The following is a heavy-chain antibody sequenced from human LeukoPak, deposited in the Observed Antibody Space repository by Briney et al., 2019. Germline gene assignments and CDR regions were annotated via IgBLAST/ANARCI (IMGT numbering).Heavy chain of an antibody. CDR2: ISGSGGST. Sequence: QPGGSLRLSCAASGFTFSSYAMSWVRQAPGKGLEWVSAISGSGGSTYYADSVKGRFTISRDNSKNTLYLQMNSLRAEDTAVYYCAKDRRGGYCTNGVCYAMDYWGQGTLVTVSS. J-gene: IGHJ4*02. CDR1: GFTFSSYA. D-gene: IGHD2-8*01. CDR3: AKDRRGGYCTNGVCYAMDY. V-gene: IGHV3-23*01.